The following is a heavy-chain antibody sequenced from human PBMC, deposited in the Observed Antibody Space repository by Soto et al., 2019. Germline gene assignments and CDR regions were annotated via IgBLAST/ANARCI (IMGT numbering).Heavy chain of an antibody. CDR2: INPSGGRT. J-gene: IGHJ4*02. D-gene: IGHD2-21*02. CDR1: GYTVTSYY. Sequence: ASVNVSCKASGYTVTSYYMHWVRQAPGQGLEWMAMINPSGGRTKYAQIFQGRVTLTRDTSTGTVDMELSSLTSEDTAIYYCARGPSCGGDCYLFDYWGQGTQVTVSS. V-gene: IGHV1-46*01. CDR3: ARGPSCGGDCYLFDY.